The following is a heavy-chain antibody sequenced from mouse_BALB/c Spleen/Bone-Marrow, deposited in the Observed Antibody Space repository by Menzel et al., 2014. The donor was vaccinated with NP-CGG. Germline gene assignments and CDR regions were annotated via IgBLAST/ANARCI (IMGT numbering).Heavy chain of an antibody. CDR2: IYPGSGNT. V-gene: IGHV1-63*01. J-gene: IGHJ2*01. CDR1: GYAFTNYW. Sequence: QVQLQQSGAELVRPGTSVKISCKASGYAFTNYWLGWVKQRPGHGLEWIGDIYPGSGNTYYNEKLKGKFTLTADKSSSTAYMQLSSLTSEDSAVYFCARRRSLDYWGQGTTLTVSS. CDR3: ARRRSLDY.